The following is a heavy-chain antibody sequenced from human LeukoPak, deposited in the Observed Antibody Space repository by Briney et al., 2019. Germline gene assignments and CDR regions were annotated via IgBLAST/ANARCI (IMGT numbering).Heavy chain of an antibody. CDR1: GGSISSYH. D-gene: IGHD4-17*01. Sequence: SETLSLTCTVSGGSISSYHWSWIRQPAGKGLEWIGRIYTSGSTNYNPSLKSRVTMSVDTSKNQFSLKLSSVTAADTAVYYCATTVGTSTVTPFDYWGQGTLVTVSS. CDR3: ATTVGTSTVTPFDY. CDR2: IYTSGST. J-gene: IGHJ4*02. V-gene: IGHV4-4*07.